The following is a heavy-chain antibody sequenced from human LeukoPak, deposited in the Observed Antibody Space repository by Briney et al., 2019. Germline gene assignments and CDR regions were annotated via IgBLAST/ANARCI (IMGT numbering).Heavy chain of an antibody. CDR3: ARRPGN. CDR1: GFTFSSYW. Sequence: GGSLRLSCAASGFTFSSYWMHWVRQAPGKGLVWVSHINSDGSSTNYADSVKGRFTISRDSSKNTLFLQMNDLTVEDTARYYCARRPGNWGQGILVTVSS. V-gene: IGHV3-74*01. D-gene: IGHD1-14*01. J-gene: IGHJ4*02. CDR2: INSDGSST.